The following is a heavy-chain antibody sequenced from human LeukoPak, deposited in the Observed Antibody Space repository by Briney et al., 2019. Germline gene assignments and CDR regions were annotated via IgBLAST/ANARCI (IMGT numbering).Heavy chain of an antibody. Sequence: SETLSLTCTVCGVSISSYYVSWIRQPPGKGLEWIGYISYTGSTDYNPSLKSRVTISVDMSKNQFSLKVSSVTAADTPVYYCARGSIYFYSWGQGTLVTVSS. CDR3: ARGSIYFYS. CDR1: GVSISSYY. CDR2: ISYTGST. V-gene: IGHV4-59*01. J-gene: IGHJ4*02.